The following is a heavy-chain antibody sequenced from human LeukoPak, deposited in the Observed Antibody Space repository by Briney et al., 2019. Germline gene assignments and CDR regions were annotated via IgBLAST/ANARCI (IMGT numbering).Heavy chain of an antibody. CDR3: ARDLRRTTLDY. CDR2: MWSEDNSQ. V-gene: IGHV3-33*01. D-gene: IGHD4-11*01. Sequence: GGSLRLSCAASGFAFNNYGMHWVRQAPGKGLEWVGVMWSEDNSQHYADSVKGRFTISKDSSKNTLYLQMNSLRAEDTAVYYCARDLRRTTLDYWGQGTLVTVYS. CDR1: GFAFNNYG. J-gene: IGHJ4*02.